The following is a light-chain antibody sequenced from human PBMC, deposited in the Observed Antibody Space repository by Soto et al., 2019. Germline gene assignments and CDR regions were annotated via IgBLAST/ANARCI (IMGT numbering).Light chain of an antibody. CDR1: QTISSW. J-gene: IGKJ1*01. CDR3: HHYNSYQMT. V-gene: IGKV1-5*03. CDR2: KAS. Sequence: DLQMTQSPSTLSASVGDRVTINCRASQTISSWLAWYQQKPGKAPKLLFYKASSLESGVPSRFSGSGSGTEFTLTISSLQPDDFATYYSHHYNSYQMTFGQGTKVEIK.